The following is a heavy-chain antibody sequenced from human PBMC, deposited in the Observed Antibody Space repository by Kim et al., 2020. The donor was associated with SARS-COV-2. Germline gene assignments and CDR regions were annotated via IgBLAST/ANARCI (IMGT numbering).Heavy chain of an antibody. CDR1: GYIFTAYY. Sequence: ASVKVSCKASGYIFTAYYTHWVRQAPGQGLEWIGWVNPNTGDTDYAQKFQGRVTMTRDTSISTAYMELTRLRSDDTAIYYCARQEVTSSFDFLGQGTLVT. V-gene: IGHV1-2*02. CDR3: ARQEVTSSFDF. CDR2: VNPNTGDT. J-gene: IGHJ4*02.